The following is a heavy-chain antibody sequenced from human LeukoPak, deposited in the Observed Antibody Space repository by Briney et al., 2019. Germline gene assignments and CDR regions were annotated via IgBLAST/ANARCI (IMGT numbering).Heavy chain of an antibody. CDR1: GYNFATYW. Sequence: GESLKISCKSSGYNFATYWIGWVRQMPGKGLEWMGVIYPDDSTTAYSPSFQGQVTISVDKSITTAYLQWSSLKAPDTAMYYCARLRFQSGNTYYFDYWGQGSLVTVSS. CDR2: IYPDDSTT. J-gene: IGHJ4*02. CDR3: ARLRFQSGNTYYFDY. D-gene: IGHD1-26*01. V-gene: IGHV5-51*01.